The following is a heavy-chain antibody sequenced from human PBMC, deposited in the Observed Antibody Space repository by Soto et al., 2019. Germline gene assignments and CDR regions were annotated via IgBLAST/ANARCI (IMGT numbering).Heavy chain of an antibody. CDR2: ISAYNDNT. Sequence: ASVKVSCKASGYTFPSYCSSWVRQAPGQGLEWMGWISAYNDNTNYAQKLQGRVTMTTDTSTSTAYMELRSLRSDDTAVYYCARALFSYDRSGHPSPNWFDPWGQGTLVTVSS. J-gene: IGHJ5*02. CDR3: ARALFSYDRSGHPSPNWFDP. CDR1: GYTFPSYC. V-gene: IGHV1-18*04. D-gene: IGHD3-22*01.